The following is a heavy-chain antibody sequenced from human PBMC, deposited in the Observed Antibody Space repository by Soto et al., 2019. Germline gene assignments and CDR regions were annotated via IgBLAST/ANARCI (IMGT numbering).Heavy chain of an antibody. Sequence: VQLLESGGGLVQPGRSLRLSCAASGFTFSSYGMHWVRQAPGKGLEWVAVISYDGSNKYYADSVKGRFTISRDNSKNTLYLQMNSLRAEDTAVYYCAKSSVPAAAFDYWGQGTLVTVSS. J-gene: IGHJ4*02. V-gene: IGHV3-30*18. CDR1: GFTFSSYG. CDR3: AKSSVPAAAFDY. CDR2: ISYDGSNK. D-gene: IGHD2-2*01.